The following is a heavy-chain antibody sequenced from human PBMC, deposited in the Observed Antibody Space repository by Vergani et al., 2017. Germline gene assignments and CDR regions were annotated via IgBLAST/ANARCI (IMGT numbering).Heavy chain of an antibody. V-gene: IGHV3-74*03. D-gene: IGHD1-7*01. J-gene: IGHJ4*02. CDR1: GFSFNSYW. CDR3: GRERPETNAYDY. CDR2: IKSDGSIT. Sequence: DVHLAESGGGFFQPGGSLRLSCSASGFSFNSYWMHWVRQVPGKGLLWVSRIKSDGSITAYADSVKGRFTISRDNGKNSLSLQMVSLRGEDTAVYYCGRERPETNAYDYWGQGTLVTVSS.